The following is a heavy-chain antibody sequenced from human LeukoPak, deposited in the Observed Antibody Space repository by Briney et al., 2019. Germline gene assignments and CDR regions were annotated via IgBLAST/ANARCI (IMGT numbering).Heavy chain of an antibody. J-gene: IGHJ4*02. Sequence: SETLSLTCAVYGGSFSGYYWSWIRQPPGKGLEWIGEINHSGSTNCNPPLKSRVTISVDTSKNQFSLKLSSVTAADTAVYYCARVPYDYVWGSYRPRWYFDYWGQGTLVTVSS. CDR1: GGSFSGYY. CDR2: INHSGST. D-gene: IGHD3-16*02. CDR3: ARVPYDYVWGSYRPRWYFDY. V-gene: IGHV4-34*01.